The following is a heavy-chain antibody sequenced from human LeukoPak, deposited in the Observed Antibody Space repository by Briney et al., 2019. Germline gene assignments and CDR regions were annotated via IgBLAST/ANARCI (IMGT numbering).Heavy chain of an antibody. D-gene: IGHD5-24*01. CDR1: GYTLTGYY. Sequence: GASVKVSCKASGYTLTGYYMHWVRQAPGQGLEWMGWINPNSGGTNYAQKFQGRVTMTRDTSISTAYMELSRLRSDDTAVYYCASRGSRDGYNLDYWGQGTLVTVSS. V-gene: IGHV1-2*02. J-gene: IGHJ4*02. CDR2: INPNSGGT. CDR3: ASRGSRDGYNLDY.